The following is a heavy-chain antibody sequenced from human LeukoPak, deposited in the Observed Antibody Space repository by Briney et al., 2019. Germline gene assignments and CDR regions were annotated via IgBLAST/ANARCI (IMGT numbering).Heavy chain of an antibody. CDR2: ISHSGST. Sequence: SETLSLTCAVYGGSFSGYYWSWIRQPPGKGLEWIGEISHSGSTNYNPSLKSRVTISVDTSRNQFSLKLSSVTAADTAVYYCARGFSVTTFDYWGQGTLVTVSS. D-gene: IGHD4-17*01. CDR1: GGSFSGYY. J-gene: IGHJ4*02. V-gene: IGHV4-34*01. CDR3: ARGFSVTTFDY.